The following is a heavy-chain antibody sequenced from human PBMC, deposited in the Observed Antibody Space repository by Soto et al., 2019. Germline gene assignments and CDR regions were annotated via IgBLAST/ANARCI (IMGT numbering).Heavy chain of an antibody. D-gene: IGHD2-8*01. V-gene: IGHV3-49*04. J-gene: IGHJ3*01. Sequence: GGSLRLSCTGFGFRFSDYAVTWVRQTPGKGLEWVGFIASKTYGATREYAASVKGRFIISRDDPKIIAYLQMNGLKIEDTAVYFCTRLPPEWFRTTPFDFWGQGTRGTISS. CDR1: GFRFSDYA. CDR3: TRLPPEWFRTTPFDF. CDR2: IASKTYGATR.